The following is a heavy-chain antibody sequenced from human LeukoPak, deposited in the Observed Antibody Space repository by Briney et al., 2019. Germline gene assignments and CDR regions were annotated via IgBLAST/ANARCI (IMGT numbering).Heavy chain of an antibody. CDR1: GFTFSSYS. CDR2: ISSSSSYI. J-gene: IGHJ4*02. Sequence: GGSLRLSCAASGFTFSSYSMNWVRQAPGKGLEWVSSISSSSSYIYYADSVKGRFTISRDNAKNSLYLQMNSLRAEDTAVYYCARLPGQMATTQGEVYWGQGTLVTVSS. CDR3: ARLPGQMATTQGEVY. V-gene: IGHV3-21*01. D-gene: IGHD5-24*01.